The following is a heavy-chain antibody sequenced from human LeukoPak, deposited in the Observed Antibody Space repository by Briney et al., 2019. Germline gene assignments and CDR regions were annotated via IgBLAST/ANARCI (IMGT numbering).Heavy chain of an antibody. CDR3: ARSGKYCSGGSCHYGMDV. CDR2: IIPIFGTA. V-gene: IGHV1-69*13. CDR1: GGTFSSYA. J-gene: IGHJ6*02. Sequence: ASVKVSFKASGGTFSSYAISWVRQAPGQGLEWMGGIIPIFGTANYAQKFQGRVTITADESTSTAYMELSSLRSEDTAVYYCARSGKYCSGGSCHYGMDVWGQGTTVTVSS. D-gene: IGHD2-15*01.